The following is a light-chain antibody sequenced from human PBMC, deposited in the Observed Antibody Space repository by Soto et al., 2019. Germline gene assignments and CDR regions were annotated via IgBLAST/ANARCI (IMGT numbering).Light chain of an antibody. CDR3: SSYTTGSTLYV. Sequence: QSVLTQPPSAAGSPGQSVTISCTGTSTDVGGYNYVSWYQQYPGKAPKLMIYEVSKRPSGVPDRFSGSKSGNTASLTVSGLQAEDEADYYCSSYTTGSTLYVFGSGTKLTVL. J-gene: IGLJ1*01. CDR1: STDVGGYNY. CDR2: EVS. V-gene: IGLV2-8*01.